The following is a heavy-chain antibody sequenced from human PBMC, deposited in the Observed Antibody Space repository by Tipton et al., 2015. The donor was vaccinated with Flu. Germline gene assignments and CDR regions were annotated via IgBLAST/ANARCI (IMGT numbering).Heavy chain of an antibody. CDR1: GYSFTTYW. V-gene: IGHV5-51*04. CDR3: ARHNSGYYADY. J-gene: IGHJ4*02. Sequence: VQLVQSGAEVKKPGESLKISCKGFGYSFTTYWIGWVRQMPGRGLEWMGIMYPGDSEIRYSPSFEGQVTISADKPINTAYLQWSSVKASDTAMYYCARHNSGYYADYWGQGTLVTVSS. CDR2: MYPGDSEI. D-gene: IGHD3-22*01.